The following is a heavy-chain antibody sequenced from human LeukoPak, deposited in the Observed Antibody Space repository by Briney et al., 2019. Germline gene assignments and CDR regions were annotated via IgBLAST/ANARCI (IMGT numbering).Heavy chain of an antibody. D-gene: IGHD5-18*01. V-gene: IGHV3-21*01. CDR1: GFTFSSYS. CDR2: ISSSSSYI. J-gene: IGHJ4*02. Sequence: GGSLRLSRAASGFTFSSYSMNWVRQAPGKGLEWVSSISSSSSYIYYADSVKGRFTISRDNAKNSLYLQMNSLRAEDTAVYYCARDPRGYSYGGFDYWGQGTLVTVSS. CDR3: ARDPRGYSYGGFDY.